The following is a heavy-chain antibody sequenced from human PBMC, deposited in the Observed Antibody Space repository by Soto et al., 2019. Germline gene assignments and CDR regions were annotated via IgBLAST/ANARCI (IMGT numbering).Heavy chain of an antibody. Sequence: QVQLQESGPGLVKPSQTLSLTCTVSGGSISSGGYYWSWIRQHPGKGLEWIGYIYYSGSTYYNPSLKSRVTTSVDTSKNQFSLKLSSVTAADTAVYYCARGVRLVRGATYYYYYYMDVWGKGTTVTLSS. J-gene: IGHJ6*03. CDR3: ARGVRLVRGATYYYYYYMDV. CDR1: GGSISSGGYY. D-gene: IGHD3-10*01. CDR2: IYYSGST. V-gene: IGHV4-31*03.